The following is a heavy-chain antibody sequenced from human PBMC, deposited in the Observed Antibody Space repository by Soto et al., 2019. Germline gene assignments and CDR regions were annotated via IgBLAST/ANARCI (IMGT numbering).Heavy chain of an antibody. Sequence: GGSPRLFRAASGFTFSSYSMNWVRQDPGKGLEWVSSISISSSYIYYADSVKGRFIISRDNAKNSLYLQMNSLRAEDTAVYYCGGYYEFWSGHPAYGIDVWG. V-gene: IGHV3-21*01. CDR1: GFTFSSYS. D-gene: IGHD3-3*01. CDR3: GGYYEFWSGHPAYGIDV. CDR2: ISISSSYI. J-gene: IGHJ6*02.